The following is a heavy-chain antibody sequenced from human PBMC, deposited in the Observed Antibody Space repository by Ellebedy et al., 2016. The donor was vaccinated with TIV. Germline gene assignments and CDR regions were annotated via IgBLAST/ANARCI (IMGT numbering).Heavy chain of an antibody. CDR1: GYTLTELS. Sequence: ASVKVSXKVSGYTLTELSMHWVRQAPGKGLEWMGGFDPEDGETIYAQKFQGWVTMTRDTSISTAYMELSRLRSDDTAVYYCARGSGPIHKYDYWGQGTLVTVSS. CDR2: FDPEDGET. V-gene: IGHV1-24*01. J-gene: IGHJ4*02. CDR3: ARGSGPIHKYDY. D-gene: IGHD2-15*01.